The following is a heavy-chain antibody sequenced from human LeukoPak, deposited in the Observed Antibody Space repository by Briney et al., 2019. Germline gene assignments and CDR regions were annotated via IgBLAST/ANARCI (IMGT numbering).Heavy chain of an antibody. D-gene: IGHD3-10*01. CDR2: IDYSGST. CDR3: ARLRITMVRGVGYYYYYYMDV. Sequence: PSETLSLTCTVSGGSISSSGYYWGWIRQPPGKGLEWIGSIDYSGSTYYNPSLKSRVTISADTSKNHFSLKLSSVTAADTAVYYCARLRITMVRGVGYYYYYYMDVWGKGTTVTISS. J-gene: IGHJ6*03. V-gene: IGHV4-39*01. CDR1: GGSISSSGYY.